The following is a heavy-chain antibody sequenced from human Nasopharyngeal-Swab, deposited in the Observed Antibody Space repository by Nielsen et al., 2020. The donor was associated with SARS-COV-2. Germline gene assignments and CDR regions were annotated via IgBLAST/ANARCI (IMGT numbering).Heavy chain of an antibody. CDR2: IKHDGSQK. Sequence: GESLKISCAASGFTLSNYWMTWVRQAPGKGLEWVANIKHDGSQKYYVDSVKGRFTVSRDNSKNSLYLQMNSLRTEDTALYYCAKEGFDPWGQGTLVTVSS. CDR1: GFTLSNYW. CDR3: AKEGFDP. J-gene: IGHJ5*02. V-gene: IGHV3-7*03.